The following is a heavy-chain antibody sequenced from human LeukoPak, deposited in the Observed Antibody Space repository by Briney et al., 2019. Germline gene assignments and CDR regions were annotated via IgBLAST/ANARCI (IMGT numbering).Heavy chain of an antibody. CDR3: ARGTIDDYGDYGVRYYFDY. J-gene: IGHJ4*02. CDR2: INHSGST. Sequence: KASETLSLTCAVYGGSFSGYYWSWIRQPPGKGLEWVGEINHSGSTNYNPSLKSRVTISVDTSKNQFSLKLSSVTAADTAVYYCARGTIDDYGDYGVRYYFDYWGQGTLVTVSS. D-gene: IGHD4-17*01. CDR1: GGSFSGYY. V-gene: IGHV4-34*01.